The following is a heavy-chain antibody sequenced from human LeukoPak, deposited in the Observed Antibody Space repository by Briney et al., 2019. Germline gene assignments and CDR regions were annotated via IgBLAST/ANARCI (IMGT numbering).Heavy chain of an antibody. V-gene: IGHV1-69*05. Sequence: SVKVSCKASVGTFSSYAINWVRQPPGQGLEWMGGIIPIFGTANYAQKFQGRVTITTDESTSTAYMELSSLRSEDTAVYYCARVDGSSGYYLFDYWGQGTLVTVSS. CDR2: IIPIFGTA. D-gene: IGHD3-22*01. J-gene: IGHJ4*02. CDR3: ARVDGSSGYYLFDY. CDR1: VGTFSSYA.